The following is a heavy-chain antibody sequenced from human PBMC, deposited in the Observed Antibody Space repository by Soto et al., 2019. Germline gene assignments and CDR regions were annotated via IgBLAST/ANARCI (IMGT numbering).Heavy chain of an antibody. CDR2: ISSTTNYI. CDR1: GFTFTRYS. V-gene: IGHV3-21*01. CDR3: ARESGDLTSNFDY. J-gene: IGHJ4*02. Sequence: GGSLRLSCAASGFTFTRYSMNWVRQAPGKGLEWVSPISSTTNYIYYADSMKGRFTVSRDNAKNSVYLEMNSLSAEDTAVYYCARESGDLTSNFDYWGQGTLVTVSS. D-gene: IGHD3-10*01.